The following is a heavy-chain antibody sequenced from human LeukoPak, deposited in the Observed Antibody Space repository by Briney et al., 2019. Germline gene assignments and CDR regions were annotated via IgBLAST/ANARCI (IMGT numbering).Heavy chain of an antibody. CDR2: FSSGSSSV. CDR3: ARFAAGGSYYYYMDV. J-gene: IGHJ6*03. V-gene: IGHV3-21*01. CDR1: GFSFSSLS. D-gene: IGHD6-25*01. Sequence: GGSLRLSCTTSGFSFSSLSMNWVRQSPGKGLEWVSSFSSGSSSVFYAESVRGRFTISRDSAKTSVFLQMDSLRADDTAVYYCARFAAGGSYYYYMDVWGKGTTVTVSS.